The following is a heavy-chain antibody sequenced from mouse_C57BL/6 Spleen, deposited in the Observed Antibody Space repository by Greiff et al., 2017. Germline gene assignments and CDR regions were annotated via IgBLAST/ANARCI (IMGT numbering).Heavy chain of an antibody. CDR1: GFTFCSYA. D-gene: IGHD2-4*01. CDR2: ISDGGSYT. J-gene: IGHJ3*01. V-gene: IGHV5-4*01. Sequence: EVKLMESGGGLVKPGGSLKLSCAASGFTFCSYAMSWVRQTPEKRLEWVATISDGGSYTYYPDNVKGRFTISRDNAKNNLYLQMSHLKSEDTAMYYCARDGYDYDPPFAYWGQGTLVTVSA. CDR3: ARDGYDYDPPFAY.